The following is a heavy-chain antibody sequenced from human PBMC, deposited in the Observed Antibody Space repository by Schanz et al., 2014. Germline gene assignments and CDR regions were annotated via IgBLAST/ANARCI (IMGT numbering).Heavy chain of an antibody. CDR1: GFTFSGYY. D-gene: IGHD5-12*01. J-gene: IGHJ5*02. CDR3: ARGDISGYNGGLMDT. Sequence: QVQLVESGGTLVKPGGSLRLSCVVSGFTFSGYYWSWIRQSPDKGLEWIGEINHSGRTNYDPSLKSRVTISMDNSNNQLSLKVSSVTAADTAIYYCARGDISGYNGGLMDTWGQGTLVTVSS. CDR2: INHSGRT. V-gene: IGHV4-34*01.